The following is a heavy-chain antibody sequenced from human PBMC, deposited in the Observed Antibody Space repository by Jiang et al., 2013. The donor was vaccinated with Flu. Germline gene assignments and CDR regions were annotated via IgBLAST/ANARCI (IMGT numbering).Heavy chain of an antibody. J-gene: IGHJ4*02. V-gene: IGHV4-39*01. D-gene: IGHD6-19*01. CDR2: VYNSGIS. Sequence: GPGLVKPSETLSLTCTVSGGSVNTNDYHWGWIRQPPGKELEWIGNVYNSGISYFHPSLESRGAIFVDRSNNQFSLEVTSVTAADTAMYYCVTVYLTGGSRGWIPFEYWGQGILVTVSS. CDR3: VTVYLTGGSRGWIPFEY. CDR1: GGSVNTNDYH.